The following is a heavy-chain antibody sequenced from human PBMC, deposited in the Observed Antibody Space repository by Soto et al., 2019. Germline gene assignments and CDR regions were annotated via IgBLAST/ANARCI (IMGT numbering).Heavy chain of an antibody. CDR3: AKDRPNYYGSGAGYYKAGGDY. CDR2: ISGNGANT. J-gene: IGHJ4*02. CDR1: GLTFSTYA. D-gene: IGHD3-10*01. Sequence: EVQLLGSGGGLVQPGGSLRLSCAASGLTFSTYAMSWVRQAPGKGLEWVSSISGNGANTYYTDSGKGRFIISRDNSKNTLFLQITSQSAEGTALYDCAKDRPNYYGSGAGYYKAGGDYWGQGTLVTVSS. V-gene: IGHV3-23*01.